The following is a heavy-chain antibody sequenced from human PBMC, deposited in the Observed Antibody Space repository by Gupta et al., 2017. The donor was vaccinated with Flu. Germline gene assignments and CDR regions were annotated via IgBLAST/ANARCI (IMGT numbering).Heavy chain of an antibody. Sequence: QVQLVQSGAEVKKPGASVKVSCKASGYTFTSYGISWVRQATGQGLEWMGWISAYNGNTNYAQKLQGRVTMTTDTSTSTAYMELRSLRSDDTAVYYCARSKSEGPIAAQYNWFDPWGQGTLVTVSS. V-gene: IGHV1-18*01. D-gene: IGHD6-6*01. CDR2: ISAYNGNT. J-gene: IGHJ5*02. CDR3: ARSKSEGPIAAQYNWFDP. CDR1: GYTFTSYG.